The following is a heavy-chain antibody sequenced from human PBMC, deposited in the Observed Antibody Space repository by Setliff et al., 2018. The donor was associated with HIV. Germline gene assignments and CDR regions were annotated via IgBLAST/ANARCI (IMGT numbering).Heavy chain of an antibody. CDR2: IYYSGST. CDR3: ARDFSGQQLVGGWFDP. D-gene: IGHD6-13*01. CDR1: GGSISSYY. J-gene: IGHJ5*02. Sequence: PSETLSLTCTVSGGSISSYYWSWIRQPPGKGLEWIGYIYYSGSTYQNPSLKSRVTISIATSKNQFSLKLSSVTAADTAVYYCARDFSGQQLVGGWFDPWGQGTLVTSPQ. V-gene: IGHV4-59*12.